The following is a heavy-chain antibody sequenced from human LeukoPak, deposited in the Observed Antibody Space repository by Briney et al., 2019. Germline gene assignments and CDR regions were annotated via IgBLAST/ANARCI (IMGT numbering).Heavy chain of an antibody. Sequence: GASVKVSCKASGYTFTGYYMHWVRQAPGQGLEWMGWINPNSGGTNYAQKFQGRVTMTRDTSISTAYMELSRLRSDDTAVYYCAREYRRLPYSSNPLGFDYWGQGTLVTVSS. CDR1: GYTFTGYY. V-gene: IGHV1-2*02. CDR2: INPNSGGT. CDR3: AREYRRLPYSSNPLGFDY. J-gene: IGHJ4*02. D-gene: IGHD6-13*01.